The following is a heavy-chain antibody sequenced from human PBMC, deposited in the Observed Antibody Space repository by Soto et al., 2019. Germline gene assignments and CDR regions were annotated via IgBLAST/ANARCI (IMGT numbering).Heavy chain of an antibody. CDR3: AKEGRQWLVTSDFNY. Sequence: PGGSLRLSCAASGFTCSDYAIHWVRQAPGKGLEWVAVVSHDGRNTHYADSVKGRFTISRDSSKNTVSLEMTSLRAEDTAVYYCAKEGRQWLVTSDFNYWGQGALVTVSS. D-gene: IGHD6-19*01. J-gene: IGHJ4*02. CDR1: GFTCSDYA. V-gene: IGHV3-30*18. CDR2: VSHDGRNT.